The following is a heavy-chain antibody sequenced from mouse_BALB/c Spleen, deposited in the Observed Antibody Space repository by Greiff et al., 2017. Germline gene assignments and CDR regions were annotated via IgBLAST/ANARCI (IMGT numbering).Heavy chain of an antibody. CDR3: ARQDYGNLDY. CDR1: GFTFSSYA. V-gene: IGHV5-9-3*01. CDR2: ISSGGSYT. D-gene: IGHD2-1*01. J-gene: IGHJ2*01. Sequence: DVKLVESGGGLVKPGGSLKLSCAASGFTFSSYAMSWVRQTPEKRLEWVATISSGGSYTYYPDSVKGRFTISRDNAKNTLYLQMSSLRSEDTAMYYCARQDYGNLDYWGQGTTLTVSS.